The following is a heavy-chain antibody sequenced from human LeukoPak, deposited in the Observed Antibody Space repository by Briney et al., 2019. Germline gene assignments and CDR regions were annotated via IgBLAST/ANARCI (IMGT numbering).Heavy chain of an antibody. D-gene: IGHD2/OR15-2a*01. V-gene: IGHV1-2*06. CDR3: ARVEYPTLIRV. Sequence: GASVKVSCKASGYTFTGYSMHWVRQAPGQGLEWLGQINPNSGGTNYAQNFQGRVTMTRDTSVSTAYMELSRLRSDDTAVYYCARVEYPTLIRVWGQGTLVTVSS. CDR1: GYTFTGYS. CDR2: INPNSGGT. J-gene: IGHJ4*02.